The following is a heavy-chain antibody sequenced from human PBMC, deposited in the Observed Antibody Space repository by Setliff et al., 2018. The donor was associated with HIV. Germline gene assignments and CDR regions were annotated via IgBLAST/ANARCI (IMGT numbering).Heavy chain of an antibody. V-gene: IGHV4-4*07. Sequence: NPSETLSLTCSVSGSSIGSYYWSWIRQPAGKGLEWIGHIHTSGSTKYNPSLKSRVTISADTSKNQFSLNLSSVTAAETAVYYCARVGYHGSGRYSFDYWGQGTLVTVSS. CDR1: GSSIGSYY. CDR3: ARVGYHGSGRYSFDY. D-gene: IGHD3-10*01. CDR2: IHTSGST. J-gene: IGHJ4*02.